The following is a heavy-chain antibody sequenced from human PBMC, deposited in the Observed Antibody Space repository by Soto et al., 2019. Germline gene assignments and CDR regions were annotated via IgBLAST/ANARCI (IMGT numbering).Heavy chain of an antibody. D-gene: IGHD6-13*01. CDR1: GFTFSSYA. J-gene: IGHJ1*01. CDR2: ISGSGDST. CDR3: AKVRRIAAAGIGYFQH. V-gene: IGHV3-23*01. Sequence: PGGSLRLSCAASGFTFSSYAMSWVRQAPGKGLEWVSVISGSGDSTYYADSVKGRFTISRDNSKNTLYLQMNSLRAEDTAVYYCAKVRRIAAAGIGYFQHWGQGTLVTVSS.